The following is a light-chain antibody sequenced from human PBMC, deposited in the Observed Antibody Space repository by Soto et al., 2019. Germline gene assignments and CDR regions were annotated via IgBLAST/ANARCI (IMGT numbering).Light chain of an antibody. CDR2: GAS. V-gene: IGKV3-20*01. J-gene: IGKJ1*01. CDR1: QSASST. Sequence: EIVLTQSPGTLSLPPGERATLSCRASQSASSTLAWYQQRPGQAPRLLIYGASTRAPGIPDRFSGSGSGTDFTLTISRLEPEDFAVYYCQQYGRTFGQGTKVDIK. CDR3: QQYGRT.